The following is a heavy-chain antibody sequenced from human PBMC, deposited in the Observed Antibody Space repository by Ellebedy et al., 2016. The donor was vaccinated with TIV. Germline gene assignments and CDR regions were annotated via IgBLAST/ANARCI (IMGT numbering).Heavy chain of an antibody. Sequence: GESLKISCTGSGFTFGDYAMSWFRQAAGKGLEWVGFIRSEADGGTTEYAASVKGRFTISRDDSQRIANMQMNSLKTEDTAVYHCTRAEQNRQTWNYRARDYWGQGTLVTVSS. J-gene: IGHJ4*02. CDR3: TRAEQNRQTWNYRARDY. CDR2: IRSEADGGTT. D-gene: IGHD1-7*01. CDR1: GFTFGDYA. V-gene: IGHV3-49*03.